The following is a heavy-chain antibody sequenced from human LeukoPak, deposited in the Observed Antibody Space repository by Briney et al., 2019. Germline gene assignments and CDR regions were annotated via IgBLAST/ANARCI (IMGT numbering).Heavy chain of an antibody. CDR2: VYPGDSHT. J-gene: IGHJ5*02. CDR3: ARGPYAYTSSATLGSYNWFDP. CDR1: GYSFPNYW. Sequence: GESLKVSCKGSGYSFPNYWIGWVRQMPGKGLEWMGIVYPGDSHTRYSPSFQDQVTISVDKSISTAYLQWSSLKASDTAMYYCARGPYAYTSSATLGSYNWFDPWGQGSLVTVSS. D-gene: IGHD2-2*02. V-gene: IGHV5-51*01.